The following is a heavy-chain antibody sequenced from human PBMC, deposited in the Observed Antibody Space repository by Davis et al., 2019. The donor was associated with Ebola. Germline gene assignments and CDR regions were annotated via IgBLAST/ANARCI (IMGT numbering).Heavy chain of an antibody. CDR2: IHHSGST. CDR3: ARDKPVVITTVEAFDL. V-gene: IGHV4-59*01. J-gene: IGHJ3*01. D-gene: IGHD3-22*01. Sequence: MPSETLSLTCTVSGGAINNYYLSWIRQSPGKGLEWIGYIHHSGSTKYNPSLESRITISVDTSKNQISLSLTSVTAADSAIYYCARDKPVVITTVEAFDLWGQWTMVTVSS. CDR1: GGAINNYY.